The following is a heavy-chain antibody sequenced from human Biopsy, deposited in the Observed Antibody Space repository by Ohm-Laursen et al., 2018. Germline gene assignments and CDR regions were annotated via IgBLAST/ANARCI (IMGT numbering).Heavy chain of an antibody. D-gene: IGHD3-10*01. CDR3: ARIYFYGLGSSDYFFDS. Sequence: PSETLSLTCSVSGDSIATFNYYWGWVRQPPWKGLEWLATIFYSGTTYFSRTLESRLTISQDTSSNQFSLRLKYGTAADTGVYYCARIYFYGLGSSDYFFDSWGQGTLVTVSS. V-gene: IGHV4-39*01. CDR1: GDSIATFNYY. J-gene: IGHJ4*02. CDR2: IFYSGTT.